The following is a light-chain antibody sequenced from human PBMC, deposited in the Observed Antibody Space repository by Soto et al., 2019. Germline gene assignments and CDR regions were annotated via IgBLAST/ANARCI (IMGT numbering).Light chain of an antibody. J-gene: IGLJ2*01. CDR1: SSDVGGYNY. Sequence: QSVLTQPASVSGSPGQSITISCTGTSSDVGGYNYVSWYQQHPGKAPKLMIYEVSNRPSGVSNRFSGSKSGTTASLTISGVQAEDEDDYYCSSYTSSSFVVFGGGTKLTVL. V-gene: IGLV2-14*01. CDR2: EVS. CDR3: SSYTSSSFVV.